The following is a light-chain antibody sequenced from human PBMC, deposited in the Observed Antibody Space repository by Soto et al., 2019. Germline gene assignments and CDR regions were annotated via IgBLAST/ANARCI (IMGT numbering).Light chain of an antibody. CDR2: DAS. V-gene: IGKV3D-15*01. J-gene: IGKJ1*01. Sequence: VVMTQSPATLSVSPGEGVTLSCRANQGIGDTLAWYQHKPGQTPRLLIYDASTRATGIPERFSGSGSGTDFTLTISRLEPEDFAVYYCQQYGDSPRSFGQGTKVDIK. CDR3: QQYGDSPRS. CDR1: QGIGDT.